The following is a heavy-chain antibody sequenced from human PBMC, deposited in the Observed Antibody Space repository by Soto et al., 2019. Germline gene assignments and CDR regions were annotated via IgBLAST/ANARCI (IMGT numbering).Heavy chain of an antibody. J-gene: IGHJ6*02. CDR3: ARDATGLAAAYPSIYFHGLDV. CDR2: ISGYNGHT. CDR1: GYSFSSHG. D-gene: IGHD2-15*01. Sequence: QGQLVQSGAEVKKPGASVKVSCKASGYSFSSHGIGWVRQAPGQGLEWVGWISGYNGHTNYIQRLQGRVTMTTDTSTSCAYIHFRGLRSDHTVVYYCARDATGLAAAYPSIYFHGLDVWRQGTTVTVSS. V-gene: IGHV1-18*01.